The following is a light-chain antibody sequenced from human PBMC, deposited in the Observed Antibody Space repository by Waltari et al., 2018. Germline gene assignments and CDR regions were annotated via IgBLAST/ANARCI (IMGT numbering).Light chain of an antibody. CDR1: QSVSSSY. CDR2: GAS. CDR3: QQYGSSPPAT. Sequence: EIVLTQSPGTLSLSPGERATLSCRASQSVSSSYLAWYQQKPGQAPRLLIYGASSRATGIPERFSGSESGTDFTLTISRLEPEDFAVYYCQQYGSSPPATFGQGTKLEIK. V-gene: IGKV3-20*01. J-gene: IGKJ2*01.